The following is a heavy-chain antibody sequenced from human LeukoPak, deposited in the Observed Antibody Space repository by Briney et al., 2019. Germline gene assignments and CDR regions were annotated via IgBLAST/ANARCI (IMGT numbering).Heavy chain of an antibody. D-gene: IGHD5-18*01. V-gene: IGHV3-23*01. CDR1: GFTFSTFA. CDR2: IFPSGGEI. Sequence: GGSLRLSCVASGFTFSTFAMIWVRQPPGKGLEWVSSIFPSGGEIHYADSVRGRFTISRDNSKNTLYLQMNGLRAEDTAVYYCAKVHLGYSYGRYYFDYWGQGTLVTVSS. J-gene: IGHJ4*02. CDR3: AKVHLGYSYGRYYFDY.